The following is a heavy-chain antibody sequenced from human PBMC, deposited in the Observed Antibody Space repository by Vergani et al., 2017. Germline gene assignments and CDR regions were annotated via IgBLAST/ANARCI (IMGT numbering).Heavy chain of an antibody. J-gene: IGHJ6*03. Sequence: EVQLVESGGGLVKPGGSLRLSCAASGFTFSSYSMNWVRQAPGKGLEWVSYISSSSSTIYYADSVKGRFTISRDNAKNSLYLQMNSLRAEDTAVYYCARDGRDIVVVPAATYYYYYYMDVWGKGTTVTVSS. V-gene: IGHV3-48*01. CDR2: ISSSSSTI. CDR3: ARDGRDIVVVPAATYYYYYYMDV. CDR1: GFTFSSYS. D-gene: IGHD2-2*01.